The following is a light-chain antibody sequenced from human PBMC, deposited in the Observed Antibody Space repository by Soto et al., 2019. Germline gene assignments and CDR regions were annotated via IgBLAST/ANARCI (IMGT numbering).Light chain of an antibody. Sequence: DIVLTQSPLSLPVTPGESASISCKASQSILLSSGNNYLDGYLQKPGQSPQLLSYLGSTRASGVPGRFSGSRSGTDFPLKISTVEAEDVGVYYCAQALQTVTFGGGPKVEIK. V-gene: IGKV2-28*01. J-gene: IGKJ4*01. CDR3: AQALQTVT. CDR1: QSILLSSGNNY. CDR2: LGS.